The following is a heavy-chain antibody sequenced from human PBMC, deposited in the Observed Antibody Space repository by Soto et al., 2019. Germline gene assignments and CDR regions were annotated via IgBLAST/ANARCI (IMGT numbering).Heavy chain of an antibody. Sequence: ASVKVSCKASGYTFTGYYMHWVRQAPGQGLEWMGWINPNSGGTNYAQKFQGWVTMTRDTSISTAYMELSRLRSDDMAVYYCARAIGDYGDIYFDYWGQGTLVTVSS. CDR3: ARAIGDYGDIYFDY. CDR2: INPNSGGT. V-gene: IGHV1-2*04. J-gene: IGHJ4*02. CDR1: GYTFTGYY. D-gene: IGHD4-17*01.